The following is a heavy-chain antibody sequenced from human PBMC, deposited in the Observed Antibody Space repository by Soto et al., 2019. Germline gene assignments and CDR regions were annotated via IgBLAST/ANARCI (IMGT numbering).Heavy chain of an antibody. V-gene: IGHV1-69*13. CDR3: ATRLDGYSSARFDY. D-gene: IGHD6-19*01. CDR2: IIPIFGTA. J-gene: IGHJ4*02. Sequence: SVKVSCKASGGTFSRDAISWVRQAPGQGLEWMGGIIPIFGTANYAQKFQGRVTITADESTSTAYMELSSLRSEDTAVYYCATRLDGYSSARFDYWGQGXLVTVYS. CDR1: GGTFSRDA.